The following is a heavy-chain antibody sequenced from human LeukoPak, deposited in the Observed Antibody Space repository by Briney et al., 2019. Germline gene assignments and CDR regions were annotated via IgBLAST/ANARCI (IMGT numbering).Heavy chain of an antibody. CDR2: INPNSGGT. Sequence: GGSLRLSCVASGFTYSHNGMHWVRQAPGKGLEWMGWINPNSGGTNYAQKFQGRVTMTRDTSISTAYMELSRLRSDDTAVYYCARDRASYDSSGYYEYDAFDIWGQGTMVTVSS. D-gene: IGHD3-22*01. CDR3: ARDRASYDSSGYYEYDAFDI. CDR1: GFTYSHNG. J-gene: IGHJ3*02. V-gene: IGHV1-2*02.